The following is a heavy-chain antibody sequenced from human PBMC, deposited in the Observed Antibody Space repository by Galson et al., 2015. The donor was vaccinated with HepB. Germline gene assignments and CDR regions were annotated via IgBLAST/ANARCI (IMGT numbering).Heavy chain of an antibody. Sequence: ETLSLTCAVYGGSFSGYYWSWIRQPPGKGLEWIGEINHSGSTNYNPSLKNRVTISVDTSKNQFSLKLSSVTAADTAVYYCASDNSGYDRLNWFDPWGQGTLVTVSS. V-gene: IGHV4-34*01. CDR1: GGSFSGYY. D-gene: IGHD5-12*01. CDR2: INHSGST. J-gene: IGHJ5*02. CDR3: ASDNSGYDRLNWFDP.